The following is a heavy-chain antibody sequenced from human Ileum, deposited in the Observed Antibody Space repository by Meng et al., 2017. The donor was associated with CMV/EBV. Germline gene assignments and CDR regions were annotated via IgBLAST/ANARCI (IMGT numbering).Heavy chain of an antibody. CDR2: INPDGSST. CDR1: GFTFSTHW. J-gene: IGHJ4*02. V-gene: IGHV3-74*01. CDR3: VRLNTLTPFDY. D-gene: IGHD3-9*01. Sequence: GGSLRLSCAASGFTFSTHWMHWVRQAPGKGLVWVSRINPDGSSTSYADSVKGRFTISRDNAKNTLYLQMNSLRAEDTAVYYCVRLNTLTPFDYWGQGKLVTVSS.